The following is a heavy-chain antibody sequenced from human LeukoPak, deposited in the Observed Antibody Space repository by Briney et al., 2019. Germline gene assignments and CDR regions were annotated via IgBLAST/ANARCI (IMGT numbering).Heavy chain of an antibody. CDR1: GYTFTGYY. Sequence: ASVKVSCKASGYTFTGYYMHWVRQAPGQGLEWMGWINPNSGGTNYAQKFQGGVTMTRDTSISTAYMELTRLRSDDTAVYYCARGPLPADYFDYWGQGTLVTVSS. V-gene: IGHV1-2*02. CDR3: ARGPLPADYFDY. D-gene: IGHD1-14*01. J-gene: IGHJ4*02. CDR2: INPNSGGT.